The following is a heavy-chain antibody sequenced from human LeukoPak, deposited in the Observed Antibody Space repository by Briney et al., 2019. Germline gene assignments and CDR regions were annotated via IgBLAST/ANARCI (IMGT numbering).Heavy chain of an antibody. CDR2: ISSSSGTI. V-gene: IGHV3-48*01. Sequence: PGGSLRLSCAASGFSFSYYSMNWVRQAPGKGLEWVSYISSSSGTINYADSVKGRFTISRDNGKNSLYLQMNSLRAEDTAVYYCARAIDYWSQGTLVTVSS. CDR3: ARAIDY. CDR1: GFSFSYYS. J-gene: IGHJ4*02.